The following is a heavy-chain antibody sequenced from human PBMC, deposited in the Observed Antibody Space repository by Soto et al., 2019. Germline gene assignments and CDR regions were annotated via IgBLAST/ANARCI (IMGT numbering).Heavy chain of an antibody. J-gene: IGHJ5*02. Sequence: QVQLQESGPGLVEPSGTLSLTCAVSGGSISDYNMWNWVRQSPGKGLEWIGEVHHRGTSTNNPSLNSRVTMSVDKSNNVFSLKLTSVTAADTAVYYCARLGDGYSDYVWFDPWGQGKLVIVSS. CDR3: ARLGDGYSDYVWFDP. CDR1: GGSISDYNM. D-gene: IGHD4-17*01. V-gene: IGHV4-4*02. CDR2: VHHRGTS.